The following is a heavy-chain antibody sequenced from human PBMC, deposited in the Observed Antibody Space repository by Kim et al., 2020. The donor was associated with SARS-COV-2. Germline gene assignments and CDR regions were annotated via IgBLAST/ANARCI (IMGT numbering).Heavy chain of an antibody. J-gene: IGHJ4*02. CDR3: AKSEGRIIAAAGRIRY. CDR2: ISGSGGST. D-gene: IGHD6-13*01. Sequence: GGSLRLSCAASGFTFSSYAMSWVRQAPGKGLEWVSAISGSGGSTYYADSVKGRFTISRDNSKNTLYLQMNSLRAEDTAVYYCAKSEGRIIAAAGRIRYWGQATLVTVSS. V-gene: IGHV3-23*01. CDR1: GFTFSSYA.